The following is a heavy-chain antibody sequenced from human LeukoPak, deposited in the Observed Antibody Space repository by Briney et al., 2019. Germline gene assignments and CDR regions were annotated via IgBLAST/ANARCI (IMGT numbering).Heavy chain of an antibody. V-gene: IGHV4-59*03. Sequence: SETLSLTCTVSGGSISSYYWSWIRQPPGKGLEWVGQIYYSGGTNYNPSLKSRVSISIDTSKNLFSLKLNSVTAADTAVYYCAAESERWLVRSWGQGTLVTVSS. J-gene: IGHJ4*02. CDR1: GGSISSYY. CDR2: IYYSGGT. CDR3: AAESERWLVRS. D-gene: IGHD6-19*01.